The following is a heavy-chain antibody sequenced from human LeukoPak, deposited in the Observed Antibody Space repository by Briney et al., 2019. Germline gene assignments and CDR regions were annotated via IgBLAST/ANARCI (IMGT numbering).Heavy chain of an antibody. Sequence: SETLSLTCAVYGGSFSGYYWSWIRQPPGKGLEWIGEINHSGSTNYNPSLKSRVTISVDTSKNQFSLKLSSVTAADTAVYYCAREGVRLSSSWYMAGFGGGYDETNWFDPWGQGTLVTVSS. CDR1: GGSFSGYY. D-gene: IGHD6-13*01. J-gene: IGHJ5*02. CDR3: AREGVRLSSSWYMAGFGGGYDETNWFDP. CDR2: INHSGST. V-gene: IGHV4-34*01.